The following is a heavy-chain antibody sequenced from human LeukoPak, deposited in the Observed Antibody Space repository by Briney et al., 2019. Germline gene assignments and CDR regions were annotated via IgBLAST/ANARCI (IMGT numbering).Heavy chain of an antibody. CDR3: ARDGPELHYYYMDV. CDR1: GYTFTGYY. CDR2: INPNSGGT. J-gene: IGHJ6*03. D-gene: IGHD1-7*01. V-gene: IGHV1-2*02. Sequence: ASVKVSCKASGYTFTGYYMHWVRQAPGQGLEWMGWINPNSGGTNYAQKFQGRVTMTRDTSISTAYMELSRLRSDDTAVYYCARDGPELHYYYMDVWGKGTTVTVSS.